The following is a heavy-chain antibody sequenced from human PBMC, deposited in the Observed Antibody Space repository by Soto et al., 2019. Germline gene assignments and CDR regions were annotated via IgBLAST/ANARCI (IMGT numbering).Heavy chain of an antibody. CDR2: IYSGGST. CDR1: GFTVSSNY. D-gene: IGHD2-2*02. J-gene: IGHJ6*03. V-gene: IGHV3-66*01. CDR3: ARGNTATYYYYDYMDV. Sequence: GGSLRLSCAASGFTVSSNYMSWVRQAPGKGLEWVSVIYSGGSTYYADSVKGRFTISRDNSKNTLYLQMNSLRAEDTAVYYCARGNTATYYYYDYMDVWGKGTTVTVSS.